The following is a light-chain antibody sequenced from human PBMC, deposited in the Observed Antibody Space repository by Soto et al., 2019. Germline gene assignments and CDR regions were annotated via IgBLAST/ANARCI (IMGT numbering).Light chain of an antibody. CDR3: QSYDSSLSALV. V-gene: IGLV1-40*01. J-gene: IGLJ2*01. CDR1: NSNIGAGYD. Sequence: QSVLTQPPSVSGAPGQRVTISCTGSNSNIGAGYDVHWYQQLPGTAPKLLIFGNSNRPSGVPYRFSASKSGTSASLAITGLQAEDEADYYCQSYDSSLSALVFGGGTKLTVL. CDR2: GNS.